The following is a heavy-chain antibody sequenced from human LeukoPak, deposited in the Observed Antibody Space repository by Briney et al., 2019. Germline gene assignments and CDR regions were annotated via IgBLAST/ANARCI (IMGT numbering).Heavy chain of an antibody. V-gene: IGHV3-21*01. J-gene: IGHJ4*02. D-gene: IGHD5-12*01. Sequence: PGGSLRLSCAASGFTFSSYTMNWVRQAPGKGLEWVSSISDTSTYIYYADSVKGRFTISRDNAKNSLYLQMNSLRAEDTAVFYCARSRGYSGYDSDYWGQGTLVTVSS. CDR1: GFTFSSYT. CDR2: ISDTSTYI. CDR3: ARSRGYSGYDSDY.